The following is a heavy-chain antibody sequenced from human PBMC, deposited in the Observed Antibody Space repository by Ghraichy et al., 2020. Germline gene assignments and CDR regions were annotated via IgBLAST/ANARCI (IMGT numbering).Heavy chain of an antibody. J-gene: IGHJ5*02. D-gene: IGHD5-12*01. Sequence: GGSLRLSCAASGFTFSSYSMNWVRQAPVKGLEWVSYISSSSSTIYYAASVKGRFTISRDKAKNSLYLQMNSLRAEDTAVYYCARERPRPGYSGYVSWGQGTLVTVSS. CDR3: ARERPRPGYSGYVS. V-gene: IGHV3-48*01. CDR2: ISSSSSTI. CDR1: GFTFSSYS.